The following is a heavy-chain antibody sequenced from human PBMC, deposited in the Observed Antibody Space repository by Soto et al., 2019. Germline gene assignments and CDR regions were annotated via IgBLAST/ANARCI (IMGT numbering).Heavy chain of an antibody. CDR3: AKGRGYSYGYDAFDI. J-gene: IGHJ3*02. CDR1: GFTFSSYA. V-gene: IGHV3-23*01. D-gene: IGHD5-18*01. Sequence: GGSLRLSCAASGFTFSSYAMSWVRQAPGKGLEWVSAMSGSGGSTYYADSVKGRFTISRDTSKNTLYLQMNSLRAEDTAVYYWAKGRGYSYGYDAFDIWGQGTMVTVSS. CDR2: MSGSGGST.